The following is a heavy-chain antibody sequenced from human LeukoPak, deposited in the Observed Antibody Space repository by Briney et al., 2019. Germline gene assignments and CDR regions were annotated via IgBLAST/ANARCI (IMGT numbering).Heavy chain of an antibody. V-gene: IGHV3-30-3*01. CDR3: ARDCCGEWYYFDY. CDR1: GFTFSTYT. D-gene: IGHD3-10*01. J-gene: IGHJ4*02. CDR2: ISYDGSNK. Sequence: PGGSLRLSCAASGFTFSTYTMHWVRQAPGKGLEWVAVISYDGSNKYYADSVKGRFTISRDNSKNTLYLQMNSLRAEDTAVYYCARDCCGEWYYFDYWGQGTLVIVTS.